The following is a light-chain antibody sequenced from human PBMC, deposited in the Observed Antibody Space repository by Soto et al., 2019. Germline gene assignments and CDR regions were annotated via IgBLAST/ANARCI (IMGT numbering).Light chain of an antibody. CDR2: LGS. CDR3: MKALQTPWT. J-gene: IGKJ1*01. V-gene: IGKV2-28*01. CDR1: HSLLFNNEYNY. Sequence: DIVMTQSPLSLVVTAGEPASISCRSSHSLLFNNEYNYLDWYLQKKGQSPQILIYLGSNRASGVPDRFSGSGSGTDFKLKISRVEDEDVGVDYCMKALQTPWTFGQGTKVDIK.